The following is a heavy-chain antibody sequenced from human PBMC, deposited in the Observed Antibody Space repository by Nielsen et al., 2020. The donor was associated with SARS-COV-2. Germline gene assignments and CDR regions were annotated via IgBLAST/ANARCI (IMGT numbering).Heavy chain of an antibody. Sequence: GESLKISCAVSKFTFNSYAMSWVRQAPGKGLEWVSAISGNGDTTYYADSVKGRFIISRDNSKNTLYLEMNSLRADDTAVYYCANGPGSWDYWGQGTLVTVSS. CDR2: ISGNGDTT. D-gene: IGHD1-26*01. CDR1: KFTFNSYA. J-gene: IGHJ4*02. CDR3: ANGPGSWDY. V-gene: IGHV3-23*01.